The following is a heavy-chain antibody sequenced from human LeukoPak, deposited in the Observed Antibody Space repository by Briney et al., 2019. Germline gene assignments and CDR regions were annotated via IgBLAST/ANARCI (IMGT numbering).Heavy chain of an antibody. CDR1: GGTFSNYA. V-gene: IGHV1-69*13. CDR2: IIPIFGTT. CDR3: ARRSTLAVAGVNWFDP. D-gene: IGHD6-19*01. Sequence: SVKVSCKASGGTFSNYAISWVRQAPGQGLEWMGGIIPIFGTTKYAQKFQGRVTITADESTRTAYMELSSLRSEDTAVYYCARRSTLAVAGVNWFDPWGQGTLVTVSS. J-gene: IGHJ5*02.